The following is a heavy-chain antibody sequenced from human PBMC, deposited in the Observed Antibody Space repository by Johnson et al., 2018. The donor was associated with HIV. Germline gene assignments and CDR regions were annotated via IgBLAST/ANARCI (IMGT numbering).Heavy chain of an antibody. J-gene: IGHJ3*02. CDR3: AFDM. V-gene: IGHV3-30-3*01. CDR1: GFTFSSYA. Sequence: QVHLVESGGGVVQPGRSLRLSCAASGFTFSSYAMHWVRQAPGKGLEWVAVISYDGSNKYYADSVKGRFTISRDNSKNTLYLQMNSLRAEDTAVYYFAFDMWGQGTVVHVSS. CDR2: ISYDGSNK.